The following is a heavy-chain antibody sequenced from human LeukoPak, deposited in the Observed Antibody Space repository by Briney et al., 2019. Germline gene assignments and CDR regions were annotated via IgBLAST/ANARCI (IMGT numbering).Heavy chain of an antibody. J-gene: IGHJ4*02. V-gene: IGHV3-48*01. Sequence: GGSLRLSCAASGFTFSSYSMNWVCQAPGKGLEWVSYISSSSTIYYADSVKGRFTISRDNAKNSLYLQMNSLRAEDTAVYYCARDRWNYGPPFDYWGQGTLVTVSS. CDR3: ARDRWNYGPPFDY. CDR2: ISSSSTI. D-gene: IGHD1-7*01. CDR1: GFTFSSYS.